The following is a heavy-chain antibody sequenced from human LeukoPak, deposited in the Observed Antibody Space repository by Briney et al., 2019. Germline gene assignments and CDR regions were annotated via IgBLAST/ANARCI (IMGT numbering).Heavy chain of an antibody. CDR3: ARDQPIGYNYGYPFDN. CDR2: ISSSGSTI. J-gene: IGHJ4*02. CDR1: GFTFSDDY. V-gene: IGHV3-11*04. Sequence: GGSLRLSCAASGFTFSDDYMSWLRQAPGKGLEWVSYISSSGSTIYYADSVKGRFTISRDNAKNSLYLQMNNLRVEDTAVYYCARDQPIGYNYGYPFDNWGQGTLVTISS. D-gene: IGHD5-18*01.